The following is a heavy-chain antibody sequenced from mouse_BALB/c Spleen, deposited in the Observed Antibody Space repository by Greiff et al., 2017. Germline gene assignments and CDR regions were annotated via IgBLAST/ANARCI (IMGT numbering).Heavy chain of an antibody. J-gene: IGHJ2*01. D-gene: IGHD1-2*01. V-gene: IGHV5-4*02. Sequence: EVKLVESGGGLVKPGGSLKLSCAAPGFTFSDYYMYWVRQTPEKRLEWVATISDGGSYTYYPDSVKGRFTISRDNAKNNLYLQMSSLKSEDTAMYYCARATTATFDYWGQGTTLTVSS. CDR2: ISDGGSYT. CDR1: GFTFSDYY. CDR3: ARATTATFDY.